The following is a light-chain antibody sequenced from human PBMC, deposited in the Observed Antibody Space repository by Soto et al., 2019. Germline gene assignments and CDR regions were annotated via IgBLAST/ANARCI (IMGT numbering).Light chain of an antibody. V-gene: IGLV1-47*01. CDR2: RNN. CDR1: SSNIGSNY. CDR3: AAWDDSLSGVV. J-gene: IGLJ2*01. Sequence: QSVLTQPPSASGTPGQRVTTSCSGSSSNIGSNYVYWYQQLPGTAPQLLIYRNNPRPSGVPDRFSGSKSGTSASLAISGLRSEDEADYYCAAWDDSLSGVVFGGGTKLTVL.